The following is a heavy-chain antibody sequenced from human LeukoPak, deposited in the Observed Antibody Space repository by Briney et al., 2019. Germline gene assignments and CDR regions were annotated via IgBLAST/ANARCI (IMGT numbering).Heavy chain of an antibody. D-gene: IGHD6-19*01. Sequence: GGSLRLSCAASGFTFSSYGMHWVRQAPGKGLEWVALIWYDGSRDYYVDFVKGRFTVSRDNSKNTLYLQMKNLRAEDTAVYYCATVRGSDWYMDYWGQGTLVTASS. CDR3: ATVRGSDWYMDY. V-gene: IGHV3-33*08. J-gene: IGHJ4*02. CDR2: IWYDGSRD. CDR1: GFTFSSYG.